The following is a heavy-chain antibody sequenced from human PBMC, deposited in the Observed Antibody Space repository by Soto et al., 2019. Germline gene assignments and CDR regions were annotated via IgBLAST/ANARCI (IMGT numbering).Heavy chain of an antibody. J-gene: IGHJ6*02. V-gene: IGHV1-69*06. Sequence: SVKVSCKAPGGTFSSYAISWVRQAPGQGLEWMGGIIPIFGTANYAQKFQGRVTITADKSTSTAYMELSSLRSEDTAVYYCARGPFYGKTGAAHYYGMDVWGQGTTVTVSS. CDR2: IIPIFGTA. CDR3: ARGPFYGKTGAAHYYGMDV. CDR1: GGTFSSYA. D-gene: IGHD4-17*01.